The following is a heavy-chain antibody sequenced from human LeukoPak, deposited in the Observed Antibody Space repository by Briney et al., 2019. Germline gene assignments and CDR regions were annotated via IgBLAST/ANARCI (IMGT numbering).Heavy chain of an antibody. Sequence: GGSPRLSCAASGFTFDDYGMHWVQQAPGKGLEWVSGISWNSGSIGYADSVEGRFTISRDNAKNSLYLQMNSLRAEDTALYYCAKAPRGNDDYFDYWGQGTLVTVSS. V-gene: IGHV3-9*01. D-gene: IGHD3-16*01. CDR2: ISWNSGSI. J-gene: IGHJ4*02. CDR3: AKAPRGNDDYFDY. CDR1: GFTFDDYG.